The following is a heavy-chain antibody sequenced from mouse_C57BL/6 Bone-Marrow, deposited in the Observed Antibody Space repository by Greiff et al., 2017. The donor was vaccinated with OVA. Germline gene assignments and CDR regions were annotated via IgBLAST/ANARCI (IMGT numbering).Heavy chain of an antibody. J-gene: IGHJ1*03. D-gene: IGHD1-1*01. CDR1: GYTFTSYW. V-gene: IGHV1-69*01. CDR3: ASPHYYGSSYWYFDV. CDR2: IDPSDSYT. Sequence: VQLQQPGAELVMPGASVKLSCKASGYTFTSYWMHWVKQRPGQGLEWIGEIDPSDSYTNYNQKFKGKSTLTVAKSSSTAYMQLSSLPSEDSAVYYCASPHYYGSSYWYFDVWGTGTTVTVSS.